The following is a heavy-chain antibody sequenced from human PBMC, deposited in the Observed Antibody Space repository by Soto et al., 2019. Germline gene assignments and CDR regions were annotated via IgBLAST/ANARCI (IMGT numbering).Heavy chain of an antibody. J-gene: IGHJ6*03. V-gene: IGHV1-18*01. CDR3: ARGSAFGQLVLDYYYYMDV. D-gene: IGHD6-6*01. Sequence: ASVKVSCTASGYAFTSYGISWVRQAPGQGLEWMGWISAYNGNTNYAQKLQGRVTMTTDTSTSTAYMELRSLRSDDTAVYYCARGSAFGQLVLDYYYYMDVWGKGTTVTVSS. CDR2: ISAYNGNT. CDR1: GYAFTSYG.